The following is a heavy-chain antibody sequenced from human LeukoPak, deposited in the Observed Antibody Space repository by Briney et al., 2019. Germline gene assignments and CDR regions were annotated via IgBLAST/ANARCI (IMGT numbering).Heavy chain of an antibody. D-gene: IGHD6-13*01. Sequence: GASVNVSCKVSGYTLTELSMHWVRPAPGKGLEWMGGFDPEDGATIYAQKFQGRVAMTEDTSTDTAYMELSSLRSEDTAVYYCATFGSSWYSGWYTDYWGQGTLVTVSS. V-gene: IGHV1-24*01. CDR3: ATFGSSWYSGWYTDY. J-gene: IGHJ4*02. CDR1: GYTLTELS. CDR2: FDPEDGAT.